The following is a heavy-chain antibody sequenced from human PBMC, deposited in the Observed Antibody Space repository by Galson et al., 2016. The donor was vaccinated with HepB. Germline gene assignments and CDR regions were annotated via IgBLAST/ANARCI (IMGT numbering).Heavy chain of an antibody. V-gene: IGHV3-30*04. CDR2: ISHEGSDK. Sequence: SLRLSCAGSGFGFGGFAMHWVRQAPGRGLEWVAFISHEGSDKRHAEAVKGRFTISRDNSKNTLYLQMDSLRAEDTAMYYCTRVGHGVMLGDAFDPWGQGTMVTVSS. CDR1: GFGFGGFA. J-gene: IGHJ3*01. D-gene: IGHD2-8*01. CDR3: TRVGHGVMLGDAFDP.